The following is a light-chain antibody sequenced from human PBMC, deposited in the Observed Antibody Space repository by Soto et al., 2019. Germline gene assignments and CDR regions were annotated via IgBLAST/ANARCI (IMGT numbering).Light chain of an antibody. CDR1: QSVSSSH. Sequence: EIVLTQSPGTLSLSPGERATLSCRASQSVSSSHLAWYQQQPGQAPRLLIYGASSRATGIPDSFSGSGSGTDFTLTISRLEPEDFAVYYCQRYGSFGQGTKVEIK. J-gene: IGKJ1*01. CDR3: QRYGS. CDR2: GAS. V-gene: IGKV3-20*01.